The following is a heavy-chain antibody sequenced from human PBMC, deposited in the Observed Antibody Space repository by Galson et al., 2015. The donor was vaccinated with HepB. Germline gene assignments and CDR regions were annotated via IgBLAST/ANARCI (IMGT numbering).Heavy chain of an antibody. CDR3: AKDGMVRGVIITEPFDY. CDR1: GFTFSSYA. CDR2: ISGSGGST. J-gene: IGHJ4*02. Sequence: SLRLSCAASGFTFSSYAMSWVRQAPGKGLEWVSAISGSGGSTYYADSVEGRFTISRDNSKNTLYLQMNSLRAEDTAVYYCAKDGMVRGVIITEPFDYWGQGTLVTVSS. D-gene: IGHD3-10*01. V-gene: IGHV3-23*01.